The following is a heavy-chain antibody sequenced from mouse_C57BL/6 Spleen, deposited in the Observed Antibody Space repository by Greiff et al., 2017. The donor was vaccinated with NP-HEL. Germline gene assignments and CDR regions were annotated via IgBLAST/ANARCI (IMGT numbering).Heavy chain of an antibody. CDR1: GFTFNTYA. Sequence: EVQLVESGGGLVQPKGSLKLSCAASGFTFNTYAMHWVRQAPGKGLEWVARIRSKSSNYATYYADSVKDRFTISRDDSQSMLYLQMNNLKTEDTARYYCVRDGRYYFYWYFDVWGTGTTVNVSS. D-gene: IGHD1-1*01. CDR2: IRSKSSNYAT. CDR3: VRDGRYYFYWYFDV. V-gene: IGHV10-3*01. J-gene: IGHJ1*03.